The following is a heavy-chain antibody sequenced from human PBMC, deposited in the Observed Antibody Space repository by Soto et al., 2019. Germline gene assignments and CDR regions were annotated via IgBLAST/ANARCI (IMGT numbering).Heavy chain of an antibody. Sequence: ASVKVSCKASGYTFTSYGIGWVRQAPGQGLEWMGWISAYNGNTNYAQKLQGRVTMTTDTSTSTAYMELRSLRSDDTAVYYCARVREEDIVVVVAAHFDYWGQGTLVTVSS. CDR1: GYTFTSYG. CDR2: ISAYNGNT. J-gene: IGHJ4*02. CDR3: ARVREEDIVVVVAAHFDY. D-gene: IGHD2-15*01. V-gene: IGHV1-18*04.